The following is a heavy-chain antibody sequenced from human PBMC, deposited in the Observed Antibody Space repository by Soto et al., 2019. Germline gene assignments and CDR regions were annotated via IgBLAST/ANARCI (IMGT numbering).Heavy chain of an antibody. CDR3: ARSKDYYYFYMDV. V-gene: IGHV4-59*01. J-gene: IGHJ6*03. CDR1: GGSINRYY. Sequence: SETLSLTCTVSGGSINRYYWSWIRQPPGKGLEWIGWIYYSGSTNYIPSLTSRVTISVDTSKNQFSLQLASVTAADTAVYYCARSKDYYYFYMDVWGKGTTVTVSS. CDR2: IYYSGST.